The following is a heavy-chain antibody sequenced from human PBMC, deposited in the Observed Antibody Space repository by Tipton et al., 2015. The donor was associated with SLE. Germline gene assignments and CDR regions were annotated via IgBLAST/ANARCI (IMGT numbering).Heavy chain of an antibody. J-gene: IGHJ4*02. Sequence: TLSLTCAVSGYSISSDYFWGWIRQPPGKGLEWIGSIFHSGSTYYNPSLKSRVTISVDTSKKQFSLNLSSVTAADAAVYYCARDGSFSSSRYFDYWGQGTLVTVSS. D-gene: IGHD6-13*01. CDR3: ARDGSFSSSRYFDY. V-gene: IGHV4-38-2*02. CDR2: IFHSGST. CDR1: GYSISSDYF.